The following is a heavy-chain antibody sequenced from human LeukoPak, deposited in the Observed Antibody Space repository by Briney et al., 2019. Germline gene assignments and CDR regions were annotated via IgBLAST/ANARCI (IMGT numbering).Heavy chain of an antibody. CDR1: GGSFSGYY. CDR2: INHSGST. V-gene: IGHV4-34*01. J-gene: IGHJ4*02. CDR3: ARGSVTGYYTFDY. D-gene: IGHD3-9*01. Sequence: SETLSLTCAVYGGSFSGYYWSWIRQPPGKGLEWIGEINHSGSTNYNPSLKSRVAISVDTSKNQFSLKLSSVTAADTAVYYCARGSVTGYYTFDYWGQGTLVTVSS.